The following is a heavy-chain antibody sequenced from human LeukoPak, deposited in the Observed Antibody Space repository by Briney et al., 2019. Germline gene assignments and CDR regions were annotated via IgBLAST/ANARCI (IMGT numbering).Heavy chain of an antibody. CDR2: ISSSGSTI. V-gene: IGHV3-11*04. D-gene: IGHD3-3*01. CDR1: GFTFSDYY. J-gene: IGHJ4*02. Sequence: GGSLRLSCAASGFTFSDYYMSWIRQAPGKGLEWVSYISSSGSTIYYADSVKGRFTISRDNAKNSLYLQMNSLRAEDTAVYYCRMTIFGVVADYWGQGTLVTVSS. CDR3: RMTIFGVVADY.